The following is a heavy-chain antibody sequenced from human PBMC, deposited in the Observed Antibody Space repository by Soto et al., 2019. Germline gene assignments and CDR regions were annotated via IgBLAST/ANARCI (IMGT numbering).Heavy chain of an antibody. CDR1: GYTFTDYY. V-gene: IGHV1-2*02. CDR3: ARGDVRVVASFDP. CDR2: INPNSGGT. J-gene: IGHJ5*02. Sequence: ASVKVSCKASGYTFTDYYIHWVRQAPGQGLEWMGWINPNSGGTNYAQKFQGRVTMTRDTSISTAYMELSRLISDDTAVYYCARGDVRVVASFDPWGQGALVTVSS. D-gene: IGHD2-15*01.